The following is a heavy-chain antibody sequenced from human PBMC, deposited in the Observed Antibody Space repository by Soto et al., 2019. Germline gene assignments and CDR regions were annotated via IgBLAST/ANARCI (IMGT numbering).Heavy chain of an antibody. V-gene: IGHV3-21*01. CDR3: ARDLEARRDEATVTSYNWFDP. CDR2: ISRSSSYI. D-gene: IGHD4-17*01. Sequence: EVQLVESGGGLVKPGGSLRLSCAASGFTFSSYSMNWVRQAPGKGLEWVSSISRSSSYIYYADSVKGRFTISRDNSKNSLYLQMNSLRAEDTAVYYCARDLEARRDEATVTSYNWFDPWGQGTLVTVSS. J-gene: IGHJ5*02. CDR1: GFTFSSYS.